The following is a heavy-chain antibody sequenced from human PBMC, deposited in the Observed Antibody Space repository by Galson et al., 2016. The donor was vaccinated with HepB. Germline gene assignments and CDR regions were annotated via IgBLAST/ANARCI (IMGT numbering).Heavy chain of an antibody. CDR2: IYPGDSDT. V-gene: IGHV5-51*01. J-gene: IGHJ4*02. D-gene: IGHD6-19*01. Sequence: QSGAEVKKPGESLKISCQGSGYTLTNHWIGWVRQMPGKGLEWMGIIYPGDSDTRCSPSFQGQVTISADKSTRTAYLQWSSLKASDTAMYYCARRDSGWSLFDYWGQGTLLTVSS. CDR1: GYTLTNHW. CDR3: ARRDSGWSLFDY.